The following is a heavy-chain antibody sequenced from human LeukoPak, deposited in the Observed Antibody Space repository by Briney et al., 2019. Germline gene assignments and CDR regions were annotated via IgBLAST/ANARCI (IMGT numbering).Heavy chain of an antibody. J-gene: IGHJ4*02. V-gene: IGHV4-59*08. CDR3: ARLQRAASDY. CDR1: GGSISSYY. CDR2: IYYSGST. Sequence: SETLSLTCTVSGGSISSYYWSWIRQPPGKGLEWIGYIYYSGSTNYNPSLKSRVTISVDTSKNQFSLKLSSVTAADTAVYYCARLQRAASDYWGQGTLVTVSS. D-gene: IGHD6-13*01.